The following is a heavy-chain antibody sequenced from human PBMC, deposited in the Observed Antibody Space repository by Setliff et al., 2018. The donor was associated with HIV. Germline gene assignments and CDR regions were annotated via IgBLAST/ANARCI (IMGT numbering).Heavy chain of an antibody. V-gene: IGHV1-69*06. Sequence: AASVKVSCKASGGTFSSYAISWVRQAPGQGLEWMGRIIPIFGTANYAQKFQGRVTITADKSTSTAYMELSSLRSEDTAVYYCASVHYDFWSGYSPADYWGQGTLVTVSS. J-gene: IGHJ4*02. CDR3: ASVHYDFWSGYSPADY. CDR1: GGTFSSYA. D-gene: IGHD3-3*01. CDR2: IIPIFGTA.